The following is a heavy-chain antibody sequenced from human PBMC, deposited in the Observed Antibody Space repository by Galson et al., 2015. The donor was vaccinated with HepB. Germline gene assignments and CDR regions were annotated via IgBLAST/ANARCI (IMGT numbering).Heavy chain of an antibody. CDR2: IYYLGPT. CDR1: GGSISTSNYY. D-gene: IGHD6-19*01. CDR3: AREARYNSGQPLGDY. J-gene: IGHJ4*02. V-gene: IGHV4-39*07. Sequence: ETLSLTCTVSGGSISTSNYYWGWVRQPPGKGLEWIGTIYYLGPTQYNPSLKSRVTVAVDKSKNQFSLRLGSVTSADTAVYYCAREARYNSGQPLGDYWGQGTLVTVSS.